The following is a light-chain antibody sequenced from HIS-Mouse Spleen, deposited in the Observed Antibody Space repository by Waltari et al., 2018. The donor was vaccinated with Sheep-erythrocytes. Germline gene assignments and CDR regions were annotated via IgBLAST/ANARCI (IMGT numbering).Light chain of an antibody. CDR3: CSYAGSYNHV. Sequence: QSALTQPRSVSGSPGQPVTISCTGTSSDVGGYNYVSWYQQHPGKAPKPVIYDVSNRPSGVPDRCSGSKSGNTASLTISGLQAEDEADYYCCSYAGSYNHVFATGTKVTVL. J-gene: IGLJ1*01. CDR2: DVS. V-gene: IGLV2-11*01. CDR1: SSDVGGYNY.